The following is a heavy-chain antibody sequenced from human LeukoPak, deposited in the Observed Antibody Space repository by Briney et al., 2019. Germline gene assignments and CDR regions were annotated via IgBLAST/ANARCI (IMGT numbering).Heavy chain of an antibody. J-gene: IGHJ4*02. Sequence: KPGGSLRLFCAASGFTFSGYSMNWVRQAPGKGLEWVSSISSSSSNIYYADSVKGRFTISRDNAKNSLYLQMNSLRAEDTAVYYCARSIAVARYYFDYWGQGTLVTVSS. CDR1: GFTFSGYS. V-gene: IGHV3-21*01. CDR2: ISSSSSNI. CDR3: ARSIAVARYYFDY. D-gene: IGHD6-19*01.